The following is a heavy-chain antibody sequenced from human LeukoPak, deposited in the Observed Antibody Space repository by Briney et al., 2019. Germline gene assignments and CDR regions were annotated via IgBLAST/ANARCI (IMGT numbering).Heavy chain of an antibody. V-gene: IGHV3-53*01. CDR1: GFTFSSYA. CDR3: ARDHQIYYYGSSGPHYYYYGMDV. J-gene: IGHJ6*02. D-gene: IGHD3-22*01. Sequence: GGSLRLSCAVSGFTFSSYAMSWVRQAPGKGLEWVSVIYSGGSTYYADSVKGRFTISRDNSKNTLYLQMNSLRAEDTAVYYCARDHQIYYYGSSGPHYYYYGMDVWGQGTTVTVSS. CDR2: IYSGGST.